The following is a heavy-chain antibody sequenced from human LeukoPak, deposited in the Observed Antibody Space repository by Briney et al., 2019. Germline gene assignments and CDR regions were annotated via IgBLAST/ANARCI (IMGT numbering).Heavy chain of an antibody. V-gene: IGHV3-21*01. CDR3: ARDQARIQLWWREGAFDI. Sequence: GRSLRLSCAASGFTFSSYSMNWVRQAPGKGLEWVSSISSSSSYIYYADSVKGRFTISRDNAKNSLYLQMNSLRAEDTAVYYCARDQARIQLWWREGAFDIWGQGTMVTVSS. CDR2: ISSSSSYI. CDR1: GFTFSSYS. J-gene: IGHJ3*02. D-gene: IGHD5-18*01.